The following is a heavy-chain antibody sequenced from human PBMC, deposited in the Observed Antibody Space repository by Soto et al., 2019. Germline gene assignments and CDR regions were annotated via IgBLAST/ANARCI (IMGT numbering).Heavy chain of an antibody. CDR1: GGSVSGYY. Sequence: SETLSLTCAVYGGSVSGYYWSWIRQPPGKGLEWIGEINHSGSTNYNPSLKSRVTISVDTSKNQFSLKLSSVTAADTAVYYCARGVVKRSRGVIWTKGWFDPWGQGTLVTVSS. J-gene: IGHJ5*02. CDR3: ARGVVKRSRGVIWTKGWFDP. D-gene: IGHD3-10*01. V-gene: IGHV4-34*01. CDR2: INHSGST.